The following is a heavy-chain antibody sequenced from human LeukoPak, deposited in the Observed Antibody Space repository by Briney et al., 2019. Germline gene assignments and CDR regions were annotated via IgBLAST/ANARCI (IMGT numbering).Heavy chain of an antibody. J-gene: IGHJ4*02. CDR2: IYYSGST. CDR3: ARDTSNSYGYDY. Sequence: PSETLSLTCTVSGGSISSSSYYWGWIRQPPGKGLEWIGSIYYSGSTYYNPSLKSRVTISVDTSKNQFSLKLSSVTAADTAVYYCARDTSNSYGYDYWGQGTLVTVSS. V-gene: IGHV4-39*07. D-gene: IGHD5-18*01. CDR1: GGSISSSSYY.